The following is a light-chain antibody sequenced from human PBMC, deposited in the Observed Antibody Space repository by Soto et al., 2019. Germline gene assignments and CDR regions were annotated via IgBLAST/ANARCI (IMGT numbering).Light chain of an antibody. CDR2: DVS. Sequence: QSALTQPASVSGSPGQSITISCTGTSSDVGGYNYVSWYQQHPGKAPKVMIYDVSNRPSGVSNRFSGSKSGNTASLTISGPQPEDEADYTCISYKSASTPLVFGGGTKLTVL. CDR3: ISYKSASTPLV. CDR1: SSDVGGYNY. J-gene: IGLJ2*01. V-gene: IGLV2-14*01.